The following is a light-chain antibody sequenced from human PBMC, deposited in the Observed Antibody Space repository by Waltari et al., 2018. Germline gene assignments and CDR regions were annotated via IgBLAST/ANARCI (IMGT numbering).Light chain of an antibody. CDR2: ASN. V-gene: IGLV1-40*01. CDR3: HCYDSSLSASV. Sequence: QSVLTQPPSVSGAPGQRVTIYCTGSNSNIGAGSDVHWYQQRQGRAPKLLVYASNDRPSGVPGRFSDSKSGMSASLAITGLQAEDEATYYCHCYDSSLSASVFGGGTKVTVL. CDR1: NSNIGAGSD. J-gene: IGLJ3*02.